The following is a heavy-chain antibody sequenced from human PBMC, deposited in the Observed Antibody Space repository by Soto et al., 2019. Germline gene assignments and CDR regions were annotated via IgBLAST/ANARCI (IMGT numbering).Heavy chain of an antibody. D-gene: IGHD1-20*01. J-gene: IGHJ6*02. V-gene: IGHV4-4*02. CDR1: GASISSSNW. CDR3: ARYKSNYYYGMDV. CDR2: IYHSGST. Sequence: SETLSLTCAVPGASISSSNWCSWVRQPPGKGLEWIGEIYHSGSTNYNPSLKSRVTISVDKSKNKFSLKLSSVTAADTAVYYCARYKSNYYYGMDVWGQGTTVT.